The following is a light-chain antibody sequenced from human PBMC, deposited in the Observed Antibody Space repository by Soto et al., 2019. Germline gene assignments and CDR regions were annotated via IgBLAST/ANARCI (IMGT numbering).Light chain of an antibody. V-gene: IGLV4-69*01. CDR3: QTWGSDIYVV. CDR2: LNSDGSH. Sequence: VLTQSPSASASLGASVKLTCTLNSGHSTYTIAWHQQQPERGPRYLMKLNSDGSHSKGDGIPDRFSGSSSGAERYLTISSLQSEDEADYYCQTWGSDIYVVFGGGTKLTVL. CDR1: SGHSTYT. J-gene: IGLJ2*01.